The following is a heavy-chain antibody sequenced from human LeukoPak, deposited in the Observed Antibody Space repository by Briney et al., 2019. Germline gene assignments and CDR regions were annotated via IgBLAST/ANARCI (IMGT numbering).Heavy chain of an antibody. Sequence: ASVKVCCKVSGYTLREISMYLVRQAPGKGLEWMGGIDREDGQTIYAQKFQGRVTMTEDTSTDTAYMEVSRLTSEDTAFYYCATVGYSYGAFDYWGQGTLVTVSS. CDR2: IDREDGQT. D-gene: IGHD5-18*01. J-gene: IGHJ4*02. CDR1: GYTLREIS. V-gene: IGHV1-24*01. CDR3: ATVGYSYGAFDY.